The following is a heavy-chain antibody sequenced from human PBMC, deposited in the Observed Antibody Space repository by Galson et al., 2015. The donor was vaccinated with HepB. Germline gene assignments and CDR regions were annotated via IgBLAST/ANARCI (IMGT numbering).Heavy chain of an antibody. CDR3: AKVGYGMDV. J-gene: IGHJ6*02. CDR1: GSTFSGYG. V-gene: IGHV3-30*18. Sequence: SLRLSCAASGSTFSGYGTHWVRQAPGKGLEWVAVVSYDGSNKFYADSVKGRFTISRDNPNNTVNLQMDSLRGEDTAVYYCAKVGYGMDVWGQGTTVTVSS. D-gene: IGHD3-16*01. CDR2: VSYDGSNK.